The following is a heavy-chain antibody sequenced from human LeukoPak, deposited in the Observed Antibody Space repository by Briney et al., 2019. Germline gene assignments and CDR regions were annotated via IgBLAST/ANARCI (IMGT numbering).Heavy chain of an antibody. CDR1: GGSISSSSYY. CDR2: IYYSGNT. D-gene: IGHD6-13*01. CDR3: ARLFSSSWYRGAFDL. V-gene: IGHV4-39*01. Sequence: SETLSLTCTVSGGSISSSSYYWGWIRQPPGKGLEWIGSIYYSGNTYYNPSLKSRVTVSVDTSKNQFSLKLSSVTAADTAVYYCARLFSSSWYRGAFDLWGQGTMVTVSS. J-gene: IGHJ3*01.